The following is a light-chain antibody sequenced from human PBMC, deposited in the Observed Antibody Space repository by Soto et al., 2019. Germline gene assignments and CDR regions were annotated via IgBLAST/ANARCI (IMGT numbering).Light chain of an antibody. V-gene: IGLV2-23*01. CDR2: EGS. J-gene: IGLJ2*01. Sequence: QSVLTQPASVSGSPGQSITISCTGTSSDVGSYDLVSWYQQHPGKAPKLMIYEGSKRPSGVSNRFSGSKSGNTASLIISGLQAEDEADYYCCSYAGDSTLVFGGGTKLTVL. CDR3: CSYAGDSTLV. CDR1: SSDVGSYDL.